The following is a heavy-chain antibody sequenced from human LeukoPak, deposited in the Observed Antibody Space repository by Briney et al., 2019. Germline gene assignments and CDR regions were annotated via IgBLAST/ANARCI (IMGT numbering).Heavy chain of an antibody. CDR3: ARNYGDYVNGWYYYYMDV. D-gene: IGHD4-17*01. V-gene: IGHV4-59*01. CDR1: LGSISSYH. CDR2: IYYSGST. J-gene: IGHJ6*03. Sequence: LGTLSLTRTVSLGSISSYHCSWIRQPPGKELEGIGYIYYSGSTNYNPSLKSRVPISVDASKTQFSLKLSSVTAADTAVYYCARNYGDYVNGWYYYYMDVWGKGTTVTVSS.